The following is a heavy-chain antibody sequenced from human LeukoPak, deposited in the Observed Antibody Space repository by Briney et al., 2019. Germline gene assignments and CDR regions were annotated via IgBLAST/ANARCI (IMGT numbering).Heavy chain of an antibody. D-gene: IGHD2-21*02. V-gene: IGHV4-4*07. CDR3: ARDPLGGDFLAQNWYFDL. CDR1: GGSISSYY. Sequence: SETLSLTCTVSGGSISSYYWSWIRQPPGKGLEWIGRIYTSGSTNYNPSLKSRVTMSVDTSKNQFSLKLSSVTAADTAVYYCARDPLGGDFLAQNWYFDLWGRGTLVTVSS. CDR2: IYTSGST. J-gene: IGHJ2*01.